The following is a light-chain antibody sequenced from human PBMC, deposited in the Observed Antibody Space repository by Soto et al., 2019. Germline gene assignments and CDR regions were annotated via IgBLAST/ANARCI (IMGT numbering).Light chain of an antibody. Sequence: QSALTQPASVSGSPGQSITISCTGTSSDVGGYNFVSWYRQYSGEVPKLIIFEGNKRPSGVSDRFSASKSGNTASLTISGLQAEDQADYYCCSYAGFSSFVFGAGTKVT. CDR2: EGN. CDR3: CSYAGFSSFV. CDR1: SSDVGGYNF. V-gene: IGLV2-23*03. J-gene: IGLJ1*01.